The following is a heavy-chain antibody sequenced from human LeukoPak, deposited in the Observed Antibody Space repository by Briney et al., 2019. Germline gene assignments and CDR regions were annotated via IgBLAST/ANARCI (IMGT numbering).Heavy chain of an antibody. CDR2: INPNSGGT. D-gene: IGHD2-15*01. Sequence: ASVKVSCKASGYTFTGYYMHWVRQAPGQGLEWMGWINPNSGGTNYAQKFQGRVTMTRDTSISTAYMELNRLRSDDTAVYYCAREVAYCSGGSCYSSWFDPWGQGTLVTVSS. J-gene: IGHJ5*02. CDR3: AREVAYCSGGSCYSSWFDP. CDR1: GYTFTGYY. V-gene: IGHV1-2*02.